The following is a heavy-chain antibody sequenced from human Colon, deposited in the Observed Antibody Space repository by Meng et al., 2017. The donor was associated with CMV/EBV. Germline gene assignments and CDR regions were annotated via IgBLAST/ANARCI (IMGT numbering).Heavy chain of an antibody. V-gene: IGHV3-74*03. Sequence: GEFLKISCAASGSTFNAYWMHWVRQVPGKGLEWVARINTDGGSTKYADSVKGRFTISRNNPKDTVYLQMTRLRANDTAVYYCVRDKEDGFVTFHYFDYWGQGTLVTVSS. D-gene: IGHD5-24*01. CDR2: INTDGGST. CDR3: VRDKEDGFVTFHYFDY. CDR1: GSTFNAYW. J-gene: IGHJ4*02.